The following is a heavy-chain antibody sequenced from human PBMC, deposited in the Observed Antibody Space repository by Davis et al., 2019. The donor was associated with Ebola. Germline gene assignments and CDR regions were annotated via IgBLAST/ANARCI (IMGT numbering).Heavy chain of an antibody. D-gene: IGHD6-19*01. CDR2: ISSSSSYI. CDR3: ARDSIAVAAPDY. J-gene: IGHJ4*02. Sequence: GESLKISCAASGFTFSSYSMNWARQAPGKGLEWVSSISSSSSYIYYADSVKGRFTISRDNAKNSLYLQMNSLRAEDTAVYYCARDSIAVAAPDYWGQGTLVTVSS. V-gene: IGHV3-21*01. CDR1: GFTFSSYS.